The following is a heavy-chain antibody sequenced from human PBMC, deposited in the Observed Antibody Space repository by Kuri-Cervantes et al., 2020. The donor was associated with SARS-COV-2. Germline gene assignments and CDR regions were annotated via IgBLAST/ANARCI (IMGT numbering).Heavy chain of an antibody. Sequence: ASVKVSCKASGYTFTYRYLHWVRQAPGQALEWMGWITPFNGNTNYAQKLQGRVTMTTDTSTSTAYMELRSLRSDDTAVYYCAREPGIFGVVIWGQNFDYWGQGTLVTVSS. J-gene: IGHJ4*02. CDR2: ITPFNGNT. CDR3: AREPGIFGVVIWGQNFDY. CDR1: GYTFTYRY. V-gene: IGHV1-18*04. D-gene: IGHD3-3*01.